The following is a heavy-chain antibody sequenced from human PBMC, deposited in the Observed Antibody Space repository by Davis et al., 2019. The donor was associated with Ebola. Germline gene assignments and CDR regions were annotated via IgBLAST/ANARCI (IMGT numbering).Heavy chain of an antibody. D-gene: IGHD3-3*01. CDR3: ARDSEIRFLEWLPSEP. CDR1: GFTFSSYS. J-gene: IGHJ5*02. V-gene: IGHV3-48*04. Sequence: GESLKISCAASGFTFSSYSMNWVRQTPGKGLEWVSYMSSSSSTIYYADSVKGRFTISRDNAKNSLYLQMNSLRAEDTAVYYCARDSEIRFLEWLPSEPWGQGTLVTVSS. CDR2: MSSSSSTI.